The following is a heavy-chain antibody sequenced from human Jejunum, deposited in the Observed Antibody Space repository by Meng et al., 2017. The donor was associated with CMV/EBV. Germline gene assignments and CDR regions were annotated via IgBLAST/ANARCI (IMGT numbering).Heavy chain of an antibody. J-gene: IGHJ4*02. D-gene: IGHD1-1*01. CDR3: ARGNQLVSDS. CDR1: GGSLNGYY. CDR2: VNHSGGS. Sequence: LTCAVYGGSLNGYYWTWIRQPPGKGLEWIGEVNHSGGSDYNPSLKSLVTISVDTSKNQFSLKLRSVTAANTAVYYCARGNQLVSDSWGQGTLVTVSS. V-gene: IGHV4-34*01.